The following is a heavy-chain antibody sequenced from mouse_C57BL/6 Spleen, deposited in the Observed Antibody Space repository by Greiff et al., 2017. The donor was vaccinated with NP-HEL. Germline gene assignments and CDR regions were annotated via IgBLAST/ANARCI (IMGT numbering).Heavy chain of an antibody. J-gene: IGHJ2*01. V-gene: IGHV5-12*01. Sequence: EVMLVESGGGLVQPGGSLKLSCAASGFTFSDYYMYWVRQTPEKRLEWVAYISNGGGSTYYPDTVKGRFTISRDNAKNTLYLQMSRLKSEDTAMYYCARRALITTVFDYWGQGTTLTVSS. CDR1: GFTFSDYY. CDR3: ARRALITTVFDY. CDR2: ISNGGGST. D-gene: IGHD1-1*01.